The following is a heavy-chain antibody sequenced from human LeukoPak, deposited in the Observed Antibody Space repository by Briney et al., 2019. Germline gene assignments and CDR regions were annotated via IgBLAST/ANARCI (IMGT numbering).Heavy chain of an antibody. D-gene: IGHD2-15*01. CDR1: GFTFSSYS. CDR2: ISSSSNTI. Sequence: GGSLRLSCAASGFTFSSYSMNWARQAPGKGLEWVSYISSSSNTIYYADSVRGRFTISRDNAKNSLYLQMNSLRDDDTAVYYCARVGGYCSGGSCYFGNWGQGTLVTVSS. V-gene: IGHV3-48*02. CDR3: ARVGGYCSGGSCYFGN. J-gene: IGHJ4*02.